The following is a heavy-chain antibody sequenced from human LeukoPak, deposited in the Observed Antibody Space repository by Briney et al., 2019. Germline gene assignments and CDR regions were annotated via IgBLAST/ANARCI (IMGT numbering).Heavy chain of an antibody. J-gene: IGHJ5*02. V-gene: IGHV4-59*01. Sequence: SETLSLTCTVSGGSISSYYWSWIRQPPGKGLEWIGYIYYSGSTNYNPSLKSRVTISVDTSKNQFSLKLSSVAAADTAVYYCARERAGSSWHEGWFDPWGQGTLVTVSS. CDR2: IYYSGST. D-gene: IGHD6-13*01. CDR1: GGSISSYY. CDR3: ARERAGSSWHEGWFDP.